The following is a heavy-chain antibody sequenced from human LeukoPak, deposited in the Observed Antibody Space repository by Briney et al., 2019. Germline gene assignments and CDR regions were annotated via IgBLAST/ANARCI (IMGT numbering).Heavy chain of an antibody. CDR2: IWYDGSQK. V-gene: IGHV3-33*06. Sequence: PGRSLKLSCAASGITFSTSGMHWVRQAPGKGLEWVAVIWYDGSQKYYADSVKGRFTISRDNSKDTLFLQMTSLTLEDTAVYYCAKDTGHLILGDYWGQGTLVIVSS. D-gene: IGHD7-27*01. J-gene: IGHJ4*02. CDR1: GITFSTSG. CDR3: AKDTGHLILGDY.